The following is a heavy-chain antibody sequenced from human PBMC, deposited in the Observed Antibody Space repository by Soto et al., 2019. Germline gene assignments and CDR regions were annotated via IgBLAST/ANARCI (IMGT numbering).Heavy chain of an antibody. J-gene: IGHJ6*02. Sequence: QVQLVQSGAEVKKPGASVQVSCKASGGTFSSYAISWVRQAPGQGLAWMGGILPIFGTANYAQKLPGRVTITADESTSTAYMERSSLRSEDTAVYYCARARAYPRHSYGMDVWGQGTTVTVSS. V-gene: IGHV1-69*01. CDR2: ILPIFGTA. CDR3: ARARAYPRHSYGMDV. CDR1: GGTFSSYA.